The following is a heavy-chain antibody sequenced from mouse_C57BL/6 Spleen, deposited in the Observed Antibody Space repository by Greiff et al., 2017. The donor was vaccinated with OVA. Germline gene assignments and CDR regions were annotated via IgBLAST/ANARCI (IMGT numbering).Heavy chain of an antibody. J-gene: IGHJ2*01. Sequence: VQLQQSGAELVKPGASVKLSCKASGYTFTSYWMHWVKQRPGQGLEWIGMIHPNSGSTNYNEKFKSKATLTVDKSSSTAYMQLSSLTSEDSADNYCAIDSSGYCDYWGQGTTLTVSS. V-gene: IGHV1-64*01. CDR1: GYTFTSYW. CDR3: AIDSSGYCDY. D-gene: IGHD3-2*02. CDR2: IHPNSGST.